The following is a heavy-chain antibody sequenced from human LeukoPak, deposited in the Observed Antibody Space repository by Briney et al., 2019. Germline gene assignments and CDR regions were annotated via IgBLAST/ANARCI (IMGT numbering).Heavy chain of an antibody. J-gene: IGHJ5*02. Sequence: SETLSLTCTVSGGSISSSSYYWGWIRQPPGKGLEWIGSIYYSGSTYYNPSLKSRVTISVDTSKKQFSLKLSSVTAADTAVYYCARRIYTGYCSSTSCYNWFDPWGQGTLVTVSS. CDR1: GGSISSSSYY. CDR3: ARRIYTGYCSSTSCYNWFDP. D-gene: IGHD2-2*01. V-gene: IGHV4-39*01. CDR2: IYYSGST.